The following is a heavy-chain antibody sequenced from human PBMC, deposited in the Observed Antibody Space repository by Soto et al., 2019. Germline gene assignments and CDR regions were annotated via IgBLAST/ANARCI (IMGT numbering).Heavy chain of an antibody. Sequence: QVQLQQWGAGLLKPSETLSLTCAVYAGSFTTYYWSWIRQPPGKGLEWIGEINSSGSTNYNPSLTTRLAISVATSKTRFSLRLTSVTAADTAVYYCARIRARFSRSAFDIWGQGTMVTVSS. CDR3: ARIRARFSRSAFDI. V-gene: IGHV4-34*01. J-gene: IGHJ3*02. CDR1: AGSFTTYY. D-gene: IGHD3-10*01. CDR2: INSSGST.